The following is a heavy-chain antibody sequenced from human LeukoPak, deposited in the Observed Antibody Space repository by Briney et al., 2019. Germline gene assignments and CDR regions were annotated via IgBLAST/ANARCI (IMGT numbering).Heavy chain of an antibody. D-gene: IGHD1-1*01. J-gene: IGHJ6*02. CDR3: ARWNTGTVGMDV. Sequence: ASVKVSCKASGHTFTSYDINWVRQATGQGLEWMGWMNPNSGNTGYAQKFQGRVTMTRNTSISTAYMEVSSLRSEDTAVYYCARWNTGTVGMDVWGQGTTVTVSS. CDR1: GHTFTSYD. V-gene: IGHV1-8*01. CDR2: MNPNSGNT.